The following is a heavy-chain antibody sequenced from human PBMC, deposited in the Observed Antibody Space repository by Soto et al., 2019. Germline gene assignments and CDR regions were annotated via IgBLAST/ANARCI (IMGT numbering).Heavy chain of an antibody. CDR2: ISYDGSNK. J-gene: IGHJ4*02. D-gene: IGHD5-12*01. V-gene: IGHV3-30-3*01. CDR1: GFTFSSYA. CDR3: SRDMVRWLQSLGYFDY. Sequence: QVQLVESGGGVVQPGRSLRLSCAASGFTFSSYAMHWVRQAPGKGLEWVAVISYDGSNKYYADSVKGRFTISRDNSKNTLYLQMNILRAEDTAVYYCSRDMVRWLQSLGYFDYWGQGTLVTVSS.